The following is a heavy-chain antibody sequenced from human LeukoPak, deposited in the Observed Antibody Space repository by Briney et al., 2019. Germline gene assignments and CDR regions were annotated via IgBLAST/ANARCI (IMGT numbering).Heavy chain of an antibody. CDR3: ARVVGTTYGTIDF. CDR2: ISSSGSA. CDR1: SGSISSGGYY. V-gene: IGHV4-39*01. Sequence: SETLSLTCTVSSGSISSGGYYWGWIRQPPGKGLEWIGSISSSGSAHYNPSLKSRVTMSVDTSKNQFSPKLTSVTAADTAVYYCARVVGTTYGTIDFWGQGSQVTVSS. D-gene: IGHD1-14*01. J-gene: IGHJ4*02.